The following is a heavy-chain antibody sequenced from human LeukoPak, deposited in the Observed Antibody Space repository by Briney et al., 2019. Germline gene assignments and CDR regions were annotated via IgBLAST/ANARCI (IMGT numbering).Heavy chain of an antibody. CDR2: ISGSGTFT. D-gene: IGHD3-9*01. J-gene: IGHJ4*02. V-gene: IGHV3-23*01. CDR1: GFTFSNYA. CDR3: AKSIDFTGYSSWDY. Sequence: GGSLRLSCAASGFTFSNYAMNWVRQAPGKGLEWVSAISGSGTFTHYADSVKGRFTISRDNSKNTLYLQIHSLRAEDTAVYYCAKSIDFTGYSSWDYWGRGTLVTVSS.